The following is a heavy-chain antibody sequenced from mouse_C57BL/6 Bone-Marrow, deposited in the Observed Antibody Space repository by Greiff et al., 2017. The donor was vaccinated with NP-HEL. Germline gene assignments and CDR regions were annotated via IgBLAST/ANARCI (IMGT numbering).Heavy chain of an antibody. V-gene: IGHV1-81*01. D-gene: IGHD1-1*01. J-gene: IGHJ2*01. CDR1: DYTFTSYG. Sequence: LQESGAELARPGASVKLSCKASDYTFTSYGISWVKQRTGQGLEWIGEIYPRSGNTYYNEKFKGKATLTADKSSSTAYMELRSLTSEDSAVYFCARSYYYGSSFDYWGQGTTLTVSS. CDR3: ARSYYYGSSFDY. CDR2: IYPRSGNT.